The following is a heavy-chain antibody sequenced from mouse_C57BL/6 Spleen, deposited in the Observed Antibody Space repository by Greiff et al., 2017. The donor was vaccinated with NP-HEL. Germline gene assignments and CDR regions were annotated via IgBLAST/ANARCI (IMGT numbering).Heavy chain of an antibody. J-gene: IGHJ2*01. CDR3: ARYHSKYYFDY. CDR2: INPNNGGT. Sequence: EVQLQQSGPELVKPGASVKISCKASGYTFTDYYMNWVKQSHGKSLEWIGDINPNNGGTSYNQKFKGKATLTVDKSSSTAYMELRSLTSEDSAVYYCARYHSKYYFDYWGQGTTLTVSS. V-gene: IGHV1-26*01. CDR1: GYTFTDYY.